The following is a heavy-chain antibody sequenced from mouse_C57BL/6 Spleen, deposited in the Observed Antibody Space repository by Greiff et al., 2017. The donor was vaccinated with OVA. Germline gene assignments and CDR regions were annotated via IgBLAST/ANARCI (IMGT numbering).Heavy chain of an antibody. V-gene: IGHV5-4*01. CDR2: ISDGGSYT. CDR1: GFTFSSYA. J-gene: IGHJ2*01. CDR3: ARDTNYGSSFEGYFDY. Sequence: DVHLVESGGGLVKPGGSLKLSCAASGFTFSSYAMSWVRQTPEKRLEWVATISDGGSYTYYPDNVKGRFTISRDNAKNNLYLQMSHLKSEDTAMYYCARDTNYGSSFEGYFDYWGQGTTLTVSS. D-gene: IGHD1-1*01.